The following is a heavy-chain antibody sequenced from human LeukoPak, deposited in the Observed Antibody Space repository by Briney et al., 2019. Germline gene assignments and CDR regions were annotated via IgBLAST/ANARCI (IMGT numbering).Heavy chain of an antibody. Sequence: SETLSLTCTVSGGSISSYYWSWIRQPAGKGLEWIGRIYTSGSTNYNPSLKSRVTMSVDTSKNQFSLKLSSVTAADTAVYYCARESVTTSYYYYYMDVWGKGTTVTVSS. CDR3: ARESVTTSYYYYYMDV. CDR2: IYTSGST. J-gene: IGHJ6*03. V-gene: IGHV4-4*07. D-gene: IGHD4-17*01. CDR1: GGSISSYY.